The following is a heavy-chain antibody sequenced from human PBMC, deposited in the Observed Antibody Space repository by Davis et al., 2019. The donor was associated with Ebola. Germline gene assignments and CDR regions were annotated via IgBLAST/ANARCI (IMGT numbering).Heavy chain of an antibody. J-gene: IGHJ5*02. D-gene: IGHD3-16*01. Sequence: GESLKISCKGSGYSFTNYWITWVRQMPGKGLEWMGRIDPSDSYTTYGPSFEGHVTISADKSISTAYLQWTSLKASDTAMYYCARRHGGNWFDPWGQGTLVTVSS. CDR3: ARRHGGNWFDP. CDR1: GYSFTNYW. V-gene: IGHV5-10-1*01. CDR2: IDPSDSYT.